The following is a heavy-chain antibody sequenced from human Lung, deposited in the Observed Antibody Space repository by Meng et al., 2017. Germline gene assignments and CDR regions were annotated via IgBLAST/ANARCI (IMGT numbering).Heavy chain of an antibody. V-gene: IGHV4-34*01. D-gene: IGHD4-11*01. CDR2: INHSGST. J-gene: IGHJ4*02. CDR3: ARGPTTMAHDFDY. Sequence: QVHLRQWGPGLLKPSVNLSLSCVVSGGSFSDYYWSWIRQPPGKWLEWIGEINHSGSTHYNPSLESRATISVDTSQNNLSLKLSSVTAADSAVYYCARGPTTMAHDFDYWGQGTLVTVSS. CDR1: GGSFSDYY.